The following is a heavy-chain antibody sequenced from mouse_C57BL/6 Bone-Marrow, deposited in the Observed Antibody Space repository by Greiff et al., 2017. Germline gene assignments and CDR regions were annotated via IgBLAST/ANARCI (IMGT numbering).Heavy chain of an antibody. J-gene: IGHJ2*01. Sequence: QVQLQQSGPELVKPGASVKISCKASGYSFTSYYIHWVKQRPGQGLEWIGWIYPGSGNTKYNEKFKGKATLTADTSSSTAYMQLSSLTSEDSAVSYCARGRIYYGSCEGYFDYWGQGTTLTVSS. CDR3: ARGRIYYGSCEGYFDY. D-gene: IGHD2-1*01. CDR2: IYPGSGNT. CDR1: GYSFTSYY. V-gene: IGHV1-66*01.